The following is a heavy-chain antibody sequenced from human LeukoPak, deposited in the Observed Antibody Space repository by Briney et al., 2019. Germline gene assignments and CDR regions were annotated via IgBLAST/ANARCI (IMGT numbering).Heavy chain of an antibody. V-gene: IGHV1-2*02. CDR2: INPSSGGT. Sequence: ASAKVSCKASGYTFTGHSIHWVRQAPGQGLEWMGWINPSSGGTKYAQNFQGRVTMTSDTSISAAYMELSWLKSDDTALYYCARDDYYDVSGFDSWGQGTLVTVSS. J-gene: IGHJ4*02. D-gene: IGHD3-22*01. CDR1: GYTFTGHS. CDR3: ARDDYYDVSGFDS.